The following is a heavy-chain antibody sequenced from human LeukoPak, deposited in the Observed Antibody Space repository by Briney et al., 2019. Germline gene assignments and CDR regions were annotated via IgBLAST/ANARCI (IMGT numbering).Heavy chain of an antibody. V-gene: IGHV4-34*01. CDR1: GGSFSGYY. CDR2: INHIGST. CDR3: ARAGKAAAGKDY. D-gene: IGHD6-13*01. J-gene: IGHJ4*02. Sequence: SETLSLTCAVYGGSFSGYYWSWIRQPPGKGLEWIGEINHIGSTNYNPSLKSRVTISVDTSKNQFSLKLSSVTAADTAVYYCARAGKAAAGKDYWGQGTLVTVSS.